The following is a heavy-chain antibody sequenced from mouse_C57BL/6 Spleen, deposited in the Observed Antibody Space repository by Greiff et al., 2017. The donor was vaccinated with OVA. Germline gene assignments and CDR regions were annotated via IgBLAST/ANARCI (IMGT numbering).Heavy chain of an antibody. D-gene: IGHD1-1*01. J-gene: IGHJ3*01. CDR2: ISYDGSN. CDR1: GYSITSGYY. CDR3: AHYDATTGAY. V-gene: IGHV3-6*01. Sequence: DVKLQESGPGLVKPSQSLSLTCSVTGYSITSGYYWNWIRQFPGNKLEWMGYISYDGSNNYNPSLKNRISITRDTSKNQFFLKLNSVTTEDTATYYCAHYDATTGAYWGQGTLVTVSA.